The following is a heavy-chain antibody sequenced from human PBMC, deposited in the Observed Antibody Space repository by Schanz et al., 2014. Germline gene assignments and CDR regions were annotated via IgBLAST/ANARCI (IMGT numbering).Heavy chain of an antibody. D-gene: IGHD3-9*01. V-gene: IGHV3-74*02. Sequence: VQLVESGGGLVKPGGSLRLSCAASGFTFSVYWMHWVRQPPGKGLVSVSRISGDGTTTSYADSVKGRFTISRDNAKNTLYLQMYSLKAEDTAVYYCARTSQAGWVPIFYWNFDLWGRGALVTVSS. J-gene: IGHJ2*01. CDR2: ISGDGTTT. CDR3: ARTSQAGWVPIFYWNFDL. CDR1: GFTFSVYW.